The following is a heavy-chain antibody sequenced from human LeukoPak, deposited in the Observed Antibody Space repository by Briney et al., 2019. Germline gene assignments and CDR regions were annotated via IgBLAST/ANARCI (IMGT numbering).Heavy chain of an antibody. Sequence: GGSLRLSCAASGFAFSTYTMSWVRQAPGKGLEWVSCITSSSSSISYADSVRGRFTISRDNAKNSLYLQMNSLRAEDTAVYSCVRVEDWGAAGNRLDYRGQGTLVTVSS. V-gene: IGHV3-21*01. J-gene: IGHJ4*02. CDR3: VRVEDWGAAGNRLDY. CDR2: ITSSSSSI. D-gene: IGHD6-13*01. CDR1: GFAFSTYT.